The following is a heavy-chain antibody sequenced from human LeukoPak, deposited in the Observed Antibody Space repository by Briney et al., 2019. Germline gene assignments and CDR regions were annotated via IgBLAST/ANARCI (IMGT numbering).Heavy chain of an antibody. V-gene: IGHV3-20*04. CDR2: INWNGGST. D-gene: IGHD5-18*01. Sequence: GGSLRLTCAASGFTFSSYWMHWVRQAPGKGLEWVSGINWNGGSTGYADSVKGRFTISRDNAKNSLYLQMNSLRAEDTALYYCARENTAMAPGYYYYYMDVWGKGTTVAVSS. CDR3: ARENTAMAPGYYYYYMDV. CDR1: GFTFSSYW. J-gene: IGHJ6*03.